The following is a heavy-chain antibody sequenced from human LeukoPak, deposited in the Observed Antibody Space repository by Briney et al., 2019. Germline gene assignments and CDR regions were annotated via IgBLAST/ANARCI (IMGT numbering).Heavy chain of an antibody. CDR1: GYTFTGYY. CDR2: TNPNSGGT. CDR3: ARDSGHDAFDI. V-gene: IGHV1-2*06. D-gene: IGHD5-12*01. J-gene: IGHJ3*02. Sequence: ASVKVSCKASGYTFTGYYMHWVRQAPGQGLEWMGRTNPNSGGTNYAQKFQGRVTMTRDTSISTAYMELSRLRPDDTAVYYCARDSGHDAFDIWGQGTMVTVSS.